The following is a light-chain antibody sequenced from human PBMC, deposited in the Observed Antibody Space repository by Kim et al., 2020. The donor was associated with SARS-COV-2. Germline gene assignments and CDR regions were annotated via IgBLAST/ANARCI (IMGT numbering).Light chain of an antibody. V-gene: IGKV3-20*01. CDR3: QQYRTSLT. CDR2: AAS. Sequence: LAPGESAPLSCSRSQVVSCSYLAWYQHKPGPAPRLLVSAASIRATGIPDRFSGSGSVTDFTLTISRLEPDDFAVYYCQQYRTSLTFGGGTKVDIK. CDR1: QVVSCSY. J-gene: IGKJ4*01.